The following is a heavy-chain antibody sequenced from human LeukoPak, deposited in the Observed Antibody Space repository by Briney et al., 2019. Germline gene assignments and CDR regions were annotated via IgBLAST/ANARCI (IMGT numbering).Heavy chain of an antibody. CDR3: ARRLGSSGWYGGDY. V-gene: IGHV3-21*01. CDR1: GFTFSSYS. CDR2: ISSSSSYI. Sequence: PGGSLRLSCAASGFTFSSYSMNWVRQAPGKGLEWVSSISSSSSYIYYADSVKGRFTISRDNAKNSLYLQMNSLRAEVTAVYYCARRLGSSGWYGGDYWGQGTLVTVSS. J-gene: IGHJ4*02. D-gene: IGHD6-19*01.